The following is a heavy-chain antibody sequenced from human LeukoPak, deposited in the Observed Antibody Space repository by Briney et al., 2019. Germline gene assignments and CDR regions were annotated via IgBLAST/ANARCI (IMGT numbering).Heavy chain of an antibody. CDR1: GGSFSGYY. Sequence: SETLSLTCAVYGGSFSGYYWSWIRQPPGKGLEWIGEINHSGSTNYNPSLKSQVTISVDTSKNQFSLKLSSVTAADTAVYYCARDPAGYSGYGVDYWGQGTLVTVSS. V-gene: IGHV4-34*01. J-gene: IGHJ4*02. CDR3: ARDPAGYSGYGVDY. CDR2: INHSGST. D-gene: IGHD5-12*01.